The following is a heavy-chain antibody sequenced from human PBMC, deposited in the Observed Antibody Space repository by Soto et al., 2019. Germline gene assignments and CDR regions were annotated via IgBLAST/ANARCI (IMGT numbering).Heavy chain of an antibody. CDR1: GGSFSGYY. Sequence: SETLSLTCAVYGGSFSGYYWRWIRQPPGKGLEWIVEINPRGSTNYNPSLKSRVTISVDTSKNQFSLKLSSVTAADTAVYYCARRSSYYYGSGLPSFDYWGQGTLVTVSS. J-gene: IGHJ4*02. D-gene: IGHD3-10*01. V-gene: IGHV4-34*01. CDR3: ARRSSYYYGSGLPSFDY. CDR2: INPRGST.